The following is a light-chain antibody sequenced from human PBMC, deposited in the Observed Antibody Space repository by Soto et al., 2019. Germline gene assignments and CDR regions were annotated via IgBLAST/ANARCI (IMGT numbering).Light chain of an antibody. Sequence: EIGMTQSPATLSVSPGERATLSCRASQSVSTNLAWYQQKPGQAPQLLSYGASTRATSIPARFSGSGSGTEFTLTISSLQSEDFAVYYCQQYNNWPRTFGQAPKVEIK. V-gene: IGKV3-15*01. CDR2: GAS. J-gene: IGKJ1*01. CDR3: QQYNNWPRT. CDR1: QSVSTN.